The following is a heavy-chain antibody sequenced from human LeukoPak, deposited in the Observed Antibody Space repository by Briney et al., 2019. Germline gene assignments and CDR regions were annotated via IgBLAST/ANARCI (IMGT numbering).Heavy chain of an antibody. J-gene: IGHJ4*02. Sequence: GGSLRLSCAASGFTSSSYGMHWVRQAPGKGLEWVAVISYDGSNKYYADSVKGRFTISRDNSKNTLYLQMNSLRAEDTAVYYCAKDPVVVPDYWGQGTLVTVSS. CDR2: ISYDGSNK. CDR1: GFTSSSYG. CDR3: AKDPVVVPDY. D-gene: IGHD2-21*01. V-gene: IGHV3-30*18.